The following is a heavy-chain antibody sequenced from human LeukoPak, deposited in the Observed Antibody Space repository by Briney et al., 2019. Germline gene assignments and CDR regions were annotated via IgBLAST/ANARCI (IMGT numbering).Heavy chain of an antibody. Sequence: SETLSLTCTVSGGSISSNSYYWGWIRQPPGKGLEWIGSIFHSGGTYYNPSLKSRVTISVDTSKNQFSLKLRSVTAADTAVYYCATPDFSSSSLDYWGQGTLVTVSS. D-gene: IGHD6-6*01. CDR1: GGSISSNSYY. J-gene: IGHJ4*02. CDR2: IFHSGGT. V-gene: IGHV4-39*01. CDR3: ATPDFSSSSLDY.